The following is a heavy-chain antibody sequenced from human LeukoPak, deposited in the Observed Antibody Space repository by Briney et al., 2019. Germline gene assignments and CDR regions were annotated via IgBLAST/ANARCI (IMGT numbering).Heavy chain of an antibody. J-gene: IGHJ4*02. CDR3: AKPQGTHYYDTSGYYFEG. CDR2: INWNSESV. Sequence: GGSLRLSCAASGFRFDDYAMHWVRQGPGKGLEWVAGINWNSESVGYGDSVRGRFTISRDNAKNSLYLQMNSLREEDTALYYCAKPQGTHYYDTSGYYFEGWGQGTLVTVSS. V-gene: IGHV3-9*01. CDR1: GFRFDDYA. D-gene: IGHD3-22*01.